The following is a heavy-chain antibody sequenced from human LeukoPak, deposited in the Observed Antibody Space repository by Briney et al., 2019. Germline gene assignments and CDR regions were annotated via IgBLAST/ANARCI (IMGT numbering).Heavy chain of an antibody. CDR1: GFTFSSYA. V-gene: IGHV3-30*04. D-gene: IGHD2-21*02. J-gene: IGHJ6*04. CDR3: ARDHEHIVVVTAIPGDYGMDV. Sequence: GRSLRLSCAASGFTFSSYAMHWVRQAPGKGLEWVAVISYDGSNKYYADSVKGRFTISRDNSKNTLYLQMNSLRAEDTAVYYCARDHEHIVVVTAIPGDYGMDVRGKGTTVTVSS. CDR2: ISYDGSNK.